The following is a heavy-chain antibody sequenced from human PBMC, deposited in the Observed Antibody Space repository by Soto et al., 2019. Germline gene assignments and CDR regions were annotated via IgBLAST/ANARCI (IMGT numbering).Heavy chain of an antibody. J-gene: IGHJ4*02. D-gene: IGHD2-8*01. V-gene: IGHV4-59*01. CDR1: GGSISSYY. CDR3: ARAGIMVYAGPSKGFDY. CDR2: IYYSGST. Sequence: SETLSLTCTVSGGSISSYYWSWIRQPPGKGLEWIGYIYYSGSTNYNPSLKSRVTISVDTSKNQFSLKLSSVTAADTAVYYCARAGIMVYAGPSKGFDYWGQGTLVTVSS.